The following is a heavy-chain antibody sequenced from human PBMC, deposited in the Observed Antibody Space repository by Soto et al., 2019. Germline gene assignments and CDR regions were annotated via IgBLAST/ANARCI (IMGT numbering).Heavy chain of an antibody. Sequence: ASMKGSCRASGYTFTLHYIHCVLQAPEQGPEWMGEIGPESGATRYAQKLQGRVTMTRDTSITTVYMELKNLSPDDTAVYYCGRGRSGQIVVFYWGQGTPVTVSS. V-gene: IGHV1-2*02. D-gene: IGHD1-26*01. CDR3: GRGRSGQIVVFY. CDR1: GYTFTLHY. J-gene: IGHJ4*02. CDR2: IGPESGAT.